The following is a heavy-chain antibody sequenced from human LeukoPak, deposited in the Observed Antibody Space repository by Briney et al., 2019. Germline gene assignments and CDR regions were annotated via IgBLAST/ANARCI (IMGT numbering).Heavy chain of an antibody. CDR2: IIPIFGTA. V-gene: IGHV1-69*05. CDR1: AATFTSYT. D-gene: IGHD6-6*01. Sequence: SANLCFNSAAATFTSYTINWVRQAPGQGLEWMGGIIPIFGTANYAQKFQVRVTITTAESTSTAYMELNRLRSKATDVYYCARDYSSSSNWFDPWGQGTLVTVSS. CDR3: ARDYSSSSNWFDP. J-gene: IGHJ5*02.